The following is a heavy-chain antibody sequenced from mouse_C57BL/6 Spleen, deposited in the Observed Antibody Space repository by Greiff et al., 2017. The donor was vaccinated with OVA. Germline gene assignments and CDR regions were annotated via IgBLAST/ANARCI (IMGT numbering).Heavy chain of an antibody. Sequence: EVQLVESGAELVRPGSSVKMSCKTSGYTFTSYGINWVKQRPGQGLEWIGYIYPGNGYTEYNEKFKGKATLTSDTSSSTAYMQLSSLTSEDSAIYFCARGDYRNYGGFAYWGQGTLVTVSA. J-gene: IGHJ3*01. D-gene: IGHD2-5*01. CDR1: GYTFTSYG. V-gene: IGHV1-58*01. CDR2: IYPGNGYT. CDR3: ARGDYRNYGGFAY.